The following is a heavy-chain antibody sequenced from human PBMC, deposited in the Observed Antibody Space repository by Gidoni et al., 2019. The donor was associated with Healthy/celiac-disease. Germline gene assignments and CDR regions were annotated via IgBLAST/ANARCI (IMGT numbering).Heavy chain of an antibody. CDR2: ISYDGSNK. D-gene: IGHD6-6*01. CDR3: ASIEYSSSLGENWFDP. CDR1: GFTFRRSA. J-gene: IGHJ5*02. Sequence: QVQLVESGGGVVQPGRSLSLSCAASGFTFRRSAMHWVRQAPGQGLEWVAVISYDGSNKYYADSVKGRFTISRDNSKNTLYLQMNSLRAEDTAVYYCASIEYSSSLGENWFDPWGQGTLVTVSS. V-gene: IGHV3-30-3*01.